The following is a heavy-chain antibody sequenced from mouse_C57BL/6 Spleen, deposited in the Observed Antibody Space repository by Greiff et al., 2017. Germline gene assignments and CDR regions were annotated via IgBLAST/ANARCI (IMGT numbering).Heavy chain of an antibody. CDR2: ISSGGSYT. CDR3: ARHEGGSYYDCFYYFDY. J-gene: IGHJ2*01. V-gene: IGHV5-6*02. Sequence: DVMLVESGGDLVKPGGSLKLSCAASGFTFSSYGMSWVRQTPDKRLEWVATISSGGSYTYYPDSVKGRFTISRDNAKNTLYLQISSLKSEDSAMYYCARHEGGSYYDCFYYFDYWGQGTTLTVSS. CDR1: GFTFSSYG. D-gene: IGHD2-4*01.